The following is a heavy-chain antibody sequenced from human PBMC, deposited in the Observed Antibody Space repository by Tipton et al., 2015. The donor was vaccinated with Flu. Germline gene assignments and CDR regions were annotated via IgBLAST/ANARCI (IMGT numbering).Heavy chain of an antibody. CDR3: TRGAIYYDSRGFEYYRFGP. CDR2: VSSSGST. Sequence: TLSLTCTVSGGSISDYYWTWIRQSAGKGLEWIGRVSSSGSTRYNPSLKGRATISLDMSRNQFSLKLISVTAADTAVYYCTRGAIYYDSRGFEYYRFGPWGQGSLVSVSS. CDR1: GGSISDYY. V-gene: IGHV4-4*07. D-gene: IGHD3-22*01. J-gene: IGHJ5*02.